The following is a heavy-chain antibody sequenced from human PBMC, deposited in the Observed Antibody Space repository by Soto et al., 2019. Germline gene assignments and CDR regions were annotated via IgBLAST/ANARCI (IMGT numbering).Heavy chain of an antibody. Sequence: EVQLVESGGGLVKPGGSLRLSCAASGFTFSSYSMNWVRQAPGKGLEWVSSISSSSSYIYYADSVKGRFTISRDNAKNSRYLQMKSRRAEDTAVYYCARDGRDTYYDILTGYYSPMVDYWGQGTLVTVSS. CDR3: ARDGRDTYYDILTGYYSPMVDY. V-gene: IGHV3-21*01. D-gene: IGHD3-9*01. CDR2: ISSSSSYI. J-gene: IGHJ4*02. CDR1: GFTFSSYS.